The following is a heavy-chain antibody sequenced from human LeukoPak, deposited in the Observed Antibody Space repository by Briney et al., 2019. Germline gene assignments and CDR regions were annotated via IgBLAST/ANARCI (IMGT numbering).Heavy chain of an antibody. Sequence: GESLKIYCAASGFTFSSYWMSWVRQAPGKGLEWVANIKQDGSEKYYVDSVKGRFTISRDNAKNSLYLQMNSLRAEDTAVYYSARCKWLDYWGQGTLVTVSS. V-gene: IGHV3-7*01. D-gene: IGHD5-12*01. CDR1: GFTFSSYW. CDR2: IKQDGSEK. CDR3: ARCKWLDY. J-gene: IGHJ4*02.